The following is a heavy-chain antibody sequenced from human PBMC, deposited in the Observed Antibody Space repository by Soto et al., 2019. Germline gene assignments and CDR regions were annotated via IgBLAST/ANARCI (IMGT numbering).Heavy chain of an antibody. Sequence: PGGSLRLSCAASGFTFSSYAMHWVRQAPGKGLEWVAVISYDGSNKYYADSVKGRFTISRDNSKNTLYLQMNSLRAEDTAVYYCARELDRRAFDIWGQGTMVTVSS. CDR1: GFTFSSYA. V-gene: IGHV3-30-3*01. CDR3: ARELDRRAFDI. CDR2: ISYDGSNK. J-gene: IGHJ3*02. D-gene: IGHD3-22*01.